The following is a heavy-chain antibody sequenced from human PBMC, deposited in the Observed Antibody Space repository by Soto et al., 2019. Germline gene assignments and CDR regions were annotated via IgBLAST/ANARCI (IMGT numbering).Heavy chain of an antibody. D-gene: IGHD5-18*01. CDR2: IYYSGST. CDR3: ARGSYGSYYYYGMDV. J-gene: IGHJ6*02. Sequence: SLTCTVSGGSISSSSYYWGWIRQPPGKGLEWIGSIYYSGSTYYNPSLKSRVTISVDTSKNQFSLKLSSVTAADTTVYYCARGSYGSYYYYGMDVWGQGTTVTVSS. V-gene: IGHV4-39*01. CDR1: GGSISSSSYY.